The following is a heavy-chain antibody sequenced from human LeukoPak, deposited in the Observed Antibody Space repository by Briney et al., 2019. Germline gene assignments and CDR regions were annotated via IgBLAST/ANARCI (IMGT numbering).Heavy chain of an antibody. CDR3: AGYGSGSYRNYDAFDI. J-gene: IGHJ3*02. CDR1: GYTFTSYD. CDR2: MNPNSGNT. Sequence: GASVKVSCKASGYTFTSYDINWVRQATGQGLEWMGWMNPNSGNTGYAQKFQGRVTMTRNTSISTAYMELSSLRSEDTAVYYCAGYGSGSYRNYDAFDIWGQGTMVTASS. V-gene: IGHV1-8*01. D-gene: IGHD3-10*01.